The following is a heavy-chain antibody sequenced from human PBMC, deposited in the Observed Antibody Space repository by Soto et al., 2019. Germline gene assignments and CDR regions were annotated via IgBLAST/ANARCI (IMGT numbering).Heavy chain of an antibody. CDR2: ISYDGSNK. CDR3: ANERLIVSWFGELLTPAPVGMDV. J-gene: IGHJ6*02. CDR1: GFTFSSYG. Sequence: QVQLVESGGGVVQPGRSLRLSCAASGFTFSSYGMHWVRQAPGKGLEWVAVISYDGSNKYYADSVKGRFTISRDNSKNTLYLQRNSLRAEDTAGYYCANERLIVSWFGELLTPAPVGMDVWGQGTTVTVSS. V-gene: IGHV3-30*18. D-gene: IGHD3-10*01.